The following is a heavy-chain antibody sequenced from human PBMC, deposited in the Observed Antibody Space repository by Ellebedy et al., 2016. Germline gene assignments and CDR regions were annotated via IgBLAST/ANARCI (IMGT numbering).Heavy chain of an antibody. Sequence: GESLKTSXAASGFRFSVYSLYWVRQAPGKGLEWVATISFDGSNTYYADSVKGRFIISRDNSKNTLSLLMGNLRTDDTAVYYCTGATWGYWGQGTLVTVSS. CDR2: ISFDGSNT. D-gene: IGHD7-27*01. V-gene: IGHV3-30*04. CDR1: GFRFSVYS. J-gene: IGHJ4*02. CDR3: TGATWGY.